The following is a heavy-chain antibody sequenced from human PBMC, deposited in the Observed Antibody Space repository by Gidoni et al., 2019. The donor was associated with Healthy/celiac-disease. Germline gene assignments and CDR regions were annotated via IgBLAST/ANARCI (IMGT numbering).Heavy chain of an antibody. J-gene: IGHJ3*02. CDR1: GFTFSSYS. V-gene: IGHV3-21*01. CDR2: IRRNSSDR. CDR3: ARDSSVYDAVDI. Sequence: EVQPVDSVGGLVKPGASLRSPCAASGFTFSSYSMNWVRQATGKGLECVSTIRRNSSDRYCGSAVKGRFTIARDNAKNALSLKMNSLRAEDTAGYYCARDSSVYDAVDIWGQGTMVTVSS. D-gene: IGHD6-19*01.